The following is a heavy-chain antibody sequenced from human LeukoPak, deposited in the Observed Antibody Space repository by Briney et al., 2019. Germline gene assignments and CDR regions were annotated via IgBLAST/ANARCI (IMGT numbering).Heavy chain of an antibody. Sequence: GGSLRLSCVVSGFNFSDHYMTWIRQAPGKGLEYISYLSNSGSDIFHADSVKGRFSISRDNAKNSVYLQMNSLRVEDTAVYYCARGHWGLDYWGQGTPVTVSP. J-gene: IGHJ4*02. D-gene: IGHD7-27*01. CDR1: GFNFSDHY. V-gene: IGHV3-11*01. CDR3: ARGHWGLDY. CDR2: LSNSGSDI.